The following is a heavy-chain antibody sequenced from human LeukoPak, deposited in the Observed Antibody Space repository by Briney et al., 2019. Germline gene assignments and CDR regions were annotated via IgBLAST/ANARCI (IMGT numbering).Heavy chain of an antibody. CDR2: IYNSGNT. J-gene: IGHJ4*02. V-gene: IGHV4-38-2*02. CDR3: ARDPAGHCSSTSCFSYYFDY. CDR1: GYSISSSYY. Sequence: PSETLSLTCAVSGYSISSSYYWGWIRQPPGKGLEWIGRIYNSGNTNYNPSLKSRVTISVDTSKNQFSLKLSSVTAADTAVYYCARDPAGHCSSTSCFSYYFDYWGQGTLVTVSS. D-gene: IGHD2-2*01.